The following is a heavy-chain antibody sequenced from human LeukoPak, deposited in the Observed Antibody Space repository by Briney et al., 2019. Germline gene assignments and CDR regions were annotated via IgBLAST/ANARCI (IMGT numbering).Heavy chain of an antibody. V-gene: IGHV3-15*04. J-gene: IGHJ4*02. CDR3: STYGSGRKFDY. CDR1: GFTFSSNW. CDR2: IESKTDGETT. D-gene: IGHD3-10*01. Sequence: GGSLRLSCAASGFTFSSNWMSWVRKAPGKGLEWVGRIESKTDGETTDYATPVKDRFIISRDDSTNTLYLQMNSLKTEDTAVYYCSTYGSGRKFDYWGQGNLVTVSS.